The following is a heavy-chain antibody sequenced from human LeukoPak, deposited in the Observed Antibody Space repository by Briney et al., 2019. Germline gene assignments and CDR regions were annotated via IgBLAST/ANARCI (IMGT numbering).Heavy chain of an antibody. CDR1: GGSISSYH. D-gene: IGHD5-18*01. Sequence: SETLSLTCTVSGGSISSYHWSWIRQPPGKGLECIGFIYYSGSTNYNPSLKSRVTISVDTSKNQFSLKLSSVTAADTAVYCCARANCGYNYGPCFYYMDVWGNGTTVIISS. CDR3: ARANCGYNYGPCFYYMDV. CDR2: IYYSGST. V-gene: IGHV4-59*01. J-gene: IGHJ6*03.